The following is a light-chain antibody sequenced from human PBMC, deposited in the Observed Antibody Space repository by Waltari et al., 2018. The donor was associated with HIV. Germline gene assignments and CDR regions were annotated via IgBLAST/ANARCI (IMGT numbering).Light chain of an antibody. CDR3: QQYGTSPTT. J-gene: IGKJ5*01. V-gene: IGKV3-20*01. CDR2: GAS. Sequence: EIVLTQSPGTLSLSPGERATLSCRAGQRVTSNFLAWYQQKPGQAPRLLIEGASSRATGIPDRFSGTGSGTDFTLTISRLEPEDFAVYYCQQYGTSPTTFGQGTRLDIK. CDR1: QRVTSNF.